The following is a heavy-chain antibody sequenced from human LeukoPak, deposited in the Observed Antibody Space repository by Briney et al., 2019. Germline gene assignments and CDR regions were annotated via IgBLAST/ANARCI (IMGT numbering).Heavy chain of an antibody. V-gene: IGHV3-23*01. D-gene: IGHD1-26*01. J-gene: IGHJ4*02. Sequence: GGSLRLSCAVSGFTFSDYAMSWVRQAPGKGLEWVLGISFSGRSTNYADSVKGRFIISRDNSNNTLYLQMNSLRAEDAAVYYCAKDREKAVGATIFDHWGQGTLVTVSS. CDR3: AKDREKAVGATIFDH. CDR2: ISFSGRST. CDR1: GFTFSDYA.